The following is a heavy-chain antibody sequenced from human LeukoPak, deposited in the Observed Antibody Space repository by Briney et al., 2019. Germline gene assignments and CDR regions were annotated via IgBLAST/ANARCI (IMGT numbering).Heavy chain of an antibody. Sequence: PSETLSLTCTVPDGSISNSFWNWVRQPPGKELEWIAYIHTSGSTNYNPAFKSRVTLSVDTSKSQFSLRLNSVTASDTAVYYCANSYDGKIVPFDNWGQGTLVTVSS. CDR1: DGSISNSF. CDR3: ANSYDGKIVPFDN. D-gene: IGHD4-23*01. J-gene: IGHJ4*02. V-gene: IGHV4-4*09. CDR2: IHTSGST.